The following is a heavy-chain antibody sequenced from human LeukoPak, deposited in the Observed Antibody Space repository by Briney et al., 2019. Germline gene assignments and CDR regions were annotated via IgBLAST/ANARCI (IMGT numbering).Heavy chain of an antibody. CDR2: ISGSGGST. CDR3: AKDLRYFDWLQEGLYFQH. V-gene: IGHV3-23*01. Sequence: GGSLRLSCAASGFTFSSYAMSWVRQAPGKGLEWVSAISGSGGSTYYADSVKGRFTTSRDNSKNTLYLQMNSLRAEDTAVYYCAKDLRYFDWLQEGLYFQHWGQGTLVTVSS. D-gene: IGHD3-9*01. CDR1: GFTFSSYA. J-gene: IGHJ1*01.